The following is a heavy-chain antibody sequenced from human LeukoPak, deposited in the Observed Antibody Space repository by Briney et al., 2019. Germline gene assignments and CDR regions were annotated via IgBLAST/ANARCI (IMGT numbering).Heavy chain of an antibody. V-gene: IGHV4-59*01. D-gene: IGHD3-22*01. CDR3: ARGVVIHALFDP. Sequence: SETLSLTCTVSGGSISSYYWSWIRQPPGKGLEWIGYIYYSGSTNYNPSLKSRVTISVDTSKNQFSLKLSSVTAADTAVYYCARGVVIHALFDPWGQGTLVTVSS. CDR2: IYYSGST. CDR1: GGSISSYY. J-gene: IGHJ5*02.